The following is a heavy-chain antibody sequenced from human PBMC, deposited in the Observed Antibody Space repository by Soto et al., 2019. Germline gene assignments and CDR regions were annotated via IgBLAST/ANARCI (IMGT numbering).Heavy chain of an antibody. CDR3: AREGILGLFDAYDL. CDR1: VFTSSG. CDR2: ISTHNGNT. Sequence: QDQLVQSGTEVKKPGASVKVSCKASVFTSSGISWVRQAPGQRLEWMGWISTHNGNTIYAQKFQGRVIMTMDTSTTTVYMELRSLRPDDTAVYLCAREGILGLFDAYDLWGQGTMVTVPS. V-gene: IGHV1-18*04. J-gene: IGHJ3*01. D-gene: IGHD3-3*01.